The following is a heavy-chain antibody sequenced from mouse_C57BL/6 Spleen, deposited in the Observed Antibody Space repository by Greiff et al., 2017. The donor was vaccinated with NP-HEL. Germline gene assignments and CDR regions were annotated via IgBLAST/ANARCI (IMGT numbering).Heavy chain of an antibody. V-gene: IGHV1-82*01. J-gene: IGHJ2*01. CDR2: IYPGDGDT. CDR1: GYAFSSSW. Sequence: QVQLQQSGPELVKPGASVKISCKASGYAFSSSWMNWVKQRPGKGLEWIGRIYPGDGDTNYNGKFKGKATLTADKSSSTAYMQLSSLTSEDSAVYFCTREGYSYGSSYDGIDYWGQGTTLTVSS. D-gene: IGHD1-1*01. CDR3: TREGYSYGSSYDGIDY.